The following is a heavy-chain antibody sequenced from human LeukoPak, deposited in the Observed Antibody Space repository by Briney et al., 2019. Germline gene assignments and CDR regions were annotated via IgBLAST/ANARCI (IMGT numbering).Heavy chain of an antibody. Sequence: SETLSLTCTVSGGSVSRGYYYWSWIRQSPGKGLEWIGNIYYSGSTNYNPSLKSRVTISSDTSKNQFSLKLSSVTAADTAVYYCARHRGPYSSGWYVERAENDYWGQGTLVTVSS. V-gene: IGHV4-61*01. CDR1: GGSVSRGYYY. J-gene: IGHJ4*02. D-gene: IGHD6-19*01. CDR3: ARHRGPYSSGWYVERAENDY. CDR2: IYYSGST.